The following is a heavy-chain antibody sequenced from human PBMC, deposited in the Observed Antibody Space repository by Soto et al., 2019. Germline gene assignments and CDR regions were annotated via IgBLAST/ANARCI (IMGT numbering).Heavy chain of an antibody. Sequence: GGSLRLSCAASGFTFSSYGMHWVRQAPGKGLEWVAVISYDGSNKYYADSVKGRFTISRDNSKNTLYLQMNSLRAEETAVYYCAKDSYGSGSYINYWGQGTLVTVSS. J-gene: IGHJ4*02. V-gene: IGHV3-30*18. CDR3: AKDSYGSGSYINY. CDR2: ISYDGSNK. D-gene: IGHD3-10*01. CDR1: GFTFSSYG.